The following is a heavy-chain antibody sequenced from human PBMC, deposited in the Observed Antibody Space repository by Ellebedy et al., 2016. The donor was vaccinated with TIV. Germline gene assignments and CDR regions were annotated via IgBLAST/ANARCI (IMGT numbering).Heavy chain of an antibody. CDR1: GFTFRAYA. Sequence: PGGSLRLSCTASGFTFRAYAVSRVRQAPGKGLEWVGFIRSKANSGPTEYAASVRGRFSISRDDSESIAYLQMNSLKSEDTAVYYCTRDNGDYGMDVWGQGTTVIVSS. V-gene: IGHV3-49*04. D-gene: IGHD4-17*01. J-gene: IGHJ6*02. CDR3: TRDNGDYGMDV. CDR2: IRSKANSGPT.